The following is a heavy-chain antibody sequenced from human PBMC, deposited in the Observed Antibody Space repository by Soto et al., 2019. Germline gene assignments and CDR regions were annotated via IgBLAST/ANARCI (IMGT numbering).Heavy chain of an antibody. V-gene: IGHV4-31*03. D-gene: IGHD6-19*01. CDR3: AREIAVAGTRWFDP. CDR2: IYYSGST. Sequence: QVQLQESGPGLVKPSQTLSLTCTVSGGSISSGGYYWSWIRQHPGKGQEWIRYIYYSGSTYYNPSIKSRVTISVDTSKNQFSLMLSSVTAADTAVYYCAREIAVAGTRWFDPWGQGTLVTVS. CDR1: GGSISSGGYY. J-gene: IGHJ5*02.